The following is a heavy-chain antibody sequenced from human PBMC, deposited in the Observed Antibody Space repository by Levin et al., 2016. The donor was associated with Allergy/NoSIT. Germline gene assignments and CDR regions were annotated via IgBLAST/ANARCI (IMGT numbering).Heavy chain of an antibody. V-gene: IGHV7-4-1*02. CDR3: ARDRPTTVVTGVMGLGGGMDV. J-gene: IGHJ6*02. D-gene: IGHD4-23*01. CDR2: INTNTGNP. Sequence: WVRQAPGQGLEWMGWINTNTGNPTYAQGFTGRFVFSLDTSVSTAYLQISSLKAEDTAVYYCARDRPTTVVTGVMGLGGGMDVWGQGTTVTVSS.